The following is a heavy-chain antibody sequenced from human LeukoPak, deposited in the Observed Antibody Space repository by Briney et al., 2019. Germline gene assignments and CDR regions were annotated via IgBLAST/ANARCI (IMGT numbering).Heavy chain of an antibody. CDR3: ARVGSYSTYYFDY. Sequence: SETLSLTCTVSGGSISSHYWSWIRQPPGKGLEWIGYIYYSGSTNYNPSLKSRVTISVDTSKNQFSLKLSSVTAADTAVYYCARVGSYSTYYFDYWGQGTLVTVSS. CDR2: IYYSGST. D-gene: IGHD4-11*01. J-gene: IGHJ4*02. CDR1: GGSISSHY. V-gene: IGHV4-59*11.